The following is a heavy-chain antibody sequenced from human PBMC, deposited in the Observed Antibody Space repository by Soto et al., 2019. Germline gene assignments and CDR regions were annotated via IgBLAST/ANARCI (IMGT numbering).Heavy chain of an antibody. CDR3: ANLKGSYYYDSSGYSSSRGYCQQ. CDR1: GFTFSSYA. D-gene: IGHD3-22*01. Sequence: GGSLRLSCAASGFTFSSYAMSWVRQAPGKGLEWVSAISGSGGSTYYADSVKGRFTISRDNSKNTLYLQMNSLRAEDTAVYYCANLKGSYYYDSSGYSSSRGYCQQWCWGTLLTLSS. CDR2: ISGSGGST. J-gene: IGHJ1*01. V-gene: IGHV3-23*01.